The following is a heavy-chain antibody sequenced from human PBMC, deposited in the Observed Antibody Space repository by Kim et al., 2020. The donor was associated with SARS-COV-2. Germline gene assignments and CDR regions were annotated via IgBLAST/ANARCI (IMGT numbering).Heavy chain of an antibody. CDR2: GST. J-gene: IGHJ3*01. D-gene: IGHD3-22*01. Sequence: GSTYHIPSLKSRVTTAVDTSKNQFFLKLGSVTAADTAVYYCARSDYDSSFWGQGTMVTVSS. V-gene: IGHV4-39*01. CDR3: ARSDYDSSF.